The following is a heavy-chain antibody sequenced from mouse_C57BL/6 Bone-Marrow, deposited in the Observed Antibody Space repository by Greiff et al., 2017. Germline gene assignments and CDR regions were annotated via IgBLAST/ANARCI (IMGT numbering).Heavy chain of an antibody. CDR2: IYPRSGNT. V-gene: IGHV1-81*01. Sequence: VQLQQSGAELARPGASVTLSCKASGYTFTSYGISWVKQRPGQGLEWIGEIYPRSGNTYYNAKFKGKATLTADKSSSTAYMELRSLTSEDSAVYFCAGLEYSGSFLWDYWGKGTTLTVSS. J-gene: IGHJ2*01. CDR3: AGLEYSGSFLWDY. CDR1: GYTFTSYG. D-gene: IGHD1-1*01.